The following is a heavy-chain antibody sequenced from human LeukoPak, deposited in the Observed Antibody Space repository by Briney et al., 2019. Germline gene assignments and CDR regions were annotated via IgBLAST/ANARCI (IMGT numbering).Heavy chain of an antibody. CDR3: AKPFQGY. CDR1: GGSISSGGYS. CDR2: INHSGST. J-gene: IGHJ4*02. V-gene: IGHV4-30-2*01. Sequence: PSQTLSLTCAVSGGSISSGGYSWSWIRQPPGKGLEWIGEINHSGSTNYNPSLKSRVTISVDTSKNQFSLKLSSVTAADTAVYYCAKPFQGYWGQGTLVTVSS. D-gene: IGHD2/OR15-2a*01.